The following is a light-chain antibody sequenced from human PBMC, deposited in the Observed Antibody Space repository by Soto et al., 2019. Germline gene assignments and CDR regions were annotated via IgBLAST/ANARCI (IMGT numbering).Light chain of an antibody. J-gene: IGKJ4*01. Sequence: DIQMTQSPSTLSASVGDRVTITCRASQSVRSWLAWYQQKPGRAPKFLIYDASSWESGVPSRFSGSGSGTEFTLTISNLQPDDFATYYCQQYDNYPLTFGGGTKVEI. CDR2: DAS. V-gene: IGKV1-5*01. CDR1: QSVRSW. CDR3: QQYDNYPLT.